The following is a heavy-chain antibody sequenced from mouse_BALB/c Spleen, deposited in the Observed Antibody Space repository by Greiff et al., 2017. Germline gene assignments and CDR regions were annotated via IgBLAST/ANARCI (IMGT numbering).Heavy chain of an antibody. D-gene: IGHD3-3*01. CDR2: ISYSGST. CDR1: GYSITSAYA. V-gene: IGHV3-2*02. Sequence: EVKLQESGPGLVKPSQSLSLTCTVTGYSITSAYAWNWIRQFPGNKLEWMGYISYSGSTSYNPSLKSRISITRDTSQNQFFLQLNSVTTEDTATYYCARRATGAMDYWGQGTSVTVSS. CDR3: ARRATGAMDY. J-gene: IGHJ4*01.